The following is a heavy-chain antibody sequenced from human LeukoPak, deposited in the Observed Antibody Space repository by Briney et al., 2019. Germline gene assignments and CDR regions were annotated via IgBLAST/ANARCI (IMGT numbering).Heavy chain of an antibody. CDR2: VYYSGTT. CDR1: GGSITTSSYY. CDR3: ARQIPGGIIIASHLDY. Sequence: SETLSLTCIVSGGSITTSSYYWGWIRQPPGKGLEWIGSVYYSGTTYYNPSLKSRVTISVDTSKNQFSVKLNSVTAADTAVYYCARQIPGGIIIASHLDYWGPGTLVSVSS. V-gene: IGHV4-39*01. J-gene: IGHJ4*02. D-gene: IGHD3-10*01.